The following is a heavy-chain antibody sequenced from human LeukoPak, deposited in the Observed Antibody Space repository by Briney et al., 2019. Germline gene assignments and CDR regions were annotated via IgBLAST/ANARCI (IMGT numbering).Heavy chain of an antibody. J-gene: IGHJ4*02. CDR2: ISGSGGST. Sequence: GGSLRLSCAASGFTFSSYAMSWVRQAPGKGLEGVSAISGSGGSTYYADSVKGRFTISRDNSKNTLYLQMNSLRAEDTAVYYCAKDLCSSTSCYAFDYWGQGTLVTVSS. CDR3: AKDLCSSTSCYAFDY. D-gene: IGHD2-2*01. V-gene: IGHV3-23*01. CDR1: GFTFSSYA.